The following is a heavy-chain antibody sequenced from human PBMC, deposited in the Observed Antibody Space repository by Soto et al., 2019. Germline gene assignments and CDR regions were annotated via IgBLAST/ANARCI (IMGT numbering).Heavy chain of an antibody. CDR3: ARLYGSAASCYSVGDFEI. J-gene: IGHJ3*02. CDR2: RWFDGSDK. CDR1: GFTFSSYD. V-gene: IGHV3-33*01. D-gene: IGHD2-15*01. Sequence: QPGGSLRLSCAASGFTFSSYDMHWVRQAPGKGLEWVALRWFDGSDKYYTESVKGRFTISRENSKSTLYLQMSSLRAEDTAVYYCARLYGSAASCYSVGDFEIRGRGTMVTVSS.